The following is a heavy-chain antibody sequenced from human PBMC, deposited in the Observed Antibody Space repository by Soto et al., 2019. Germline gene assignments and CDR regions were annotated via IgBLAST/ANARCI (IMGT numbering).Heavy chain of an antibody. D-gene: IGHD3-9*01. CDR3: ARYLDGADILTGTNWFDP. CDR1: GGSISSGGYY. V-gene: IGHV4-31*03. CDR2: IYYSGST. J-gene: IGHJ5*02. Sequence: SETLSLTCTVSGGSISSGGYYWSWIRQHPGKGLEWIGYIYYSGSTYYNPSLKSRVTISVDTSKNQFSLKLSSVTAADAAVYYCARYLDGADILTGTNWFDPWGQGTLVTVSS.